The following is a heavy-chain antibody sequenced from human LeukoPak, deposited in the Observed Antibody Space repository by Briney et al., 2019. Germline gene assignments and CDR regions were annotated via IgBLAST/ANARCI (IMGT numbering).Heavy chain of an antibody. V-gene: IGHV3-23*01. Sequence: AGGSLRLSCAASGFTFSSYAMSWVRQAPGKGLEWVSAISGSGGSTYYADSVKGRFTISRDNAKNSLYLQMNSLRAEDTAVYYCAKNTATTKGHFDYWGQGTLVTVSS. CDR1: GFTFSSYA. J-gene: IGHJ4*02. CDR2: ISGSGGST. D-gene: IGHD5-18*01. CDR3: AKNTATTKGHFDY.